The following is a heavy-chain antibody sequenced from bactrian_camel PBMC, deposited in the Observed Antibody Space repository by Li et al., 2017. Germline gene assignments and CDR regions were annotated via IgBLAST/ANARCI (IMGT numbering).Heavy chain of an antibody. CDR1: GFTFSDYV. V-gene: IGHV3S42*01. D-gene: IGHD5*01. CDR2: INSNGGST. Sequence: VQLVESGGGSVQAGGSLRLSCAASGFTFSDYVMSWVRQAPGKGLEWVSDINSNGGSTRYADSVKGRFTISRDNAKNTLYLQLNGLKTEDTAMYYCRIPFLSTSVRGPGTQVTVS. CDR3: RIPFLSTSV. J-gene: IGHJ4*01.